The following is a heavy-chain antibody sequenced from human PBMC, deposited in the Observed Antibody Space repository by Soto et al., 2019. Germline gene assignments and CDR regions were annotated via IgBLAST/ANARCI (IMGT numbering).Heavy chain of an antibody. D-gene: IGHD3-22*01. CDR3: AGSYYYDSIADY. CDR2: IHYSGST. J-gene: IGHJ4*02. CDR1: GGAISSYS. V-gene: IGHV4-59*13. Sequence: SETLSLTCSVSGGAISSYSWSWIRQPPGKGLEWIGYIHYSGSTNYNPSLKSRVTISVDTSKNQFSLKLSSVTAADTAVYYCAGSYYYDSIADYWGQGTLVTVSS.